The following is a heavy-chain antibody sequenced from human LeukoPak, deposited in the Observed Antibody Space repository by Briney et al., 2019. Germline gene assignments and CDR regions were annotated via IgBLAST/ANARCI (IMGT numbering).Heavy chain of an antibody. Sequence: PGGSLRLSCAASGFAFSSYAMSWVRQAPGKGLEWVSTISSSGGGTYYADSVKGRFTISRDNSKNTLYLQMNSLRAEDTAVYYCANGGKYSLEASDHWGQGTLVTVSS. J-gene: IGHJ4*02. CDR2: ISSSGGGT. D-gene: IGHD1-1*01. V-gene: IGHV3-23*01. CDR3: ANGGKYSLEASDH. CDR1: GFAFSSYA.